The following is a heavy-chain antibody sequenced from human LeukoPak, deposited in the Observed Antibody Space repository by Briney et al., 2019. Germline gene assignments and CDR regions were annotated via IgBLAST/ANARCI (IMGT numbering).Heavy chain of an antibody. CDR3: AKGYCRYPSCFVAPRD. CDR1: GFTFDIDP. D-gene: IGHD2-2*01. Sequence: QTGGSLRLSCAASGFTFDIDPMSRVRQAPGKGLELVSAITGSGDETSYADSVKGRFIISRDNSRNTLFLQMNSLRTEDTAAYYCAKGYCRYPSCFVAPRDWGQGTLVTVSS. CDR2: ITGSGDET. J-gene: IGHJ4*02. V-gene: IGHV3-23*01.